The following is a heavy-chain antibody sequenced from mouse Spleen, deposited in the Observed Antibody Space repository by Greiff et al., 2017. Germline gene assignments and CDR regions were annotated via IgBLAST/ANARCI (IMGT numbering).Heavy chain of an antibody. J-gene: IGHJ3*01. CDR2: IHPNSGST. V-gene: IGHV1-64*01. CDR1: GYTFTSYW. D-gene: IGHD1-1*01. CDR3: AREGYYGSSYLFAY. Sequence: QVQLQQPGAELVKPGASVKLSCKASGYTFTSYWMHWVKQRPGQGLEWIGMIHPNSGSTNYNEKFKSKATLTVDKSSSTAYMQLSSLTSEDSAVYYCAREGYYGSSYLFAYWGQGTLVTVSA.